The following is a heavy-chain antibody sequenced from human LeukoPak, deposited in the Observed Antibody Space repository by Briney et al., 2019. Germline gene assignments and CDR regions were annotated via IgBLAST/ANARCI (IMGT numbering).Heavy chain of an antibody. CDR2: TSGSGGST. CDR1: GFTFSSYA. V-gene: IGHV3-23*01. CDR3: AKGSPAANFREPFDP. J-gene: IGHJ5*02. Sequence: GGSLRLSCAASGFTFSSYAMSWVRQAPGKGLEWVSATSGSGGSTYYADSVKGRFTISRDNSKNTLYLQMNSLRAEDTAVYYCAKGSPAANFREPFDPWGQGTLVTVSS. D-gene: IGHD2-2*01.